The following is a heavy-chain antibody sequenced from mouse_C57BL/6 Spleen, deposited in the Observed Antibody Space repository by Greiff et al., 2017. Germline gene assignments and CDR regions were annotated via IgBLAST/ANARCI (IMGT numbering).Heavy chain of an antibody. CDR2: IWGVGST. J-gene: IGHJ1*03. D-gene: IGHD2-2*01. CDR1: GFSLTSYG. CDR3: ARSGYAYADWYFDV. Sequence: VKVVESGPGLVAPSQSLSITCTVSGFSLTSYGVDWVRQSPGKGLEWLGVIWGVGSTNYNSALKSRLSISKDNSKSQVFLKMNSLQTDDTAMYYCARSGYAYADWYFDVWGTGTTLTVSS. V-gene: IGHV2-6*01.